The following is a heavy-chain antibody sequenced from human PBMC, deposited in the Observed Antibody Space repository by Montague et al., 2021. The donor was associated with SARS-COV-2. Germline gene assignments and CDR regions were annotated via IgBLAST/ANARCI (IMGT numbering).Heavy chain of an antibody. Sequence: SETLSLTCTVSGGSISSYYWSWIRQPPGKGLEWIGYIYYSGSTNYNPSLKSRVTISVDTSKNQFSLKLSSVPAADTAVYYCARGSGWMGNAFDIWGQGTMVIVSS. J-gene: IGHJ3*02. CDR1: GGSISSYY. V-gene: IGHV4-59*01. CDR3: ARGSGWMGNAFDI. CDR2: IYYSGST. D-gene: IGHD6-19*01.